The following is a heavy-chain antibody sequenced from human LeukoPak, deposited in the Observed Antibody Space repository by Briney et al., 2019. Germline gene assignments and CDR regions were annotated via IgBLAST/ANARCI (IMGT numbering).Heavy chain of an antibody. J-gene: IGHJ6*02. CDR2: ISSSSDTI. Sequence: PGGSLTLSCAASGFTFSSYSMNWVRQAPGKGLEWVSYISSSSDTIYYADSVKGRFTISRDNAKRSLYLQMNSLRAEDTAVYYCAKGRLQYYYYGMDVWGQGTTVTVSS. D-gene: IGHD3-16*01. CDR1: GFTFSSYS. V-gene: IGHV3-48*01. CDR3: AKGRLQYYYYGMDV.